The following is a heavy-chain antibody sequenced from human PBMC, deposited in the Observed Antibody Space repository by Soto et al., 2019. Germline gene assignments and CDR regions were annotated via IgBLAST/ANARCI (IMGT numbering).Heavy chain of an antibody. D-gene: IGHD2-2*01. Sequence: ASVKVSCKASGYTFTIYGISWVRQAPGQGLEWMGWISAYNGNTNYAQKLQGRVTMTTDTSTSTAYMELRSLRSDDTAVYYCARERTRFEYCSSTSCYSRWFDPWGQGTLVTVSS. J-gene: IGHJ5*02. CDR3: ARERTRFEYCSSTSCYSRWFDP. V-gene: IGHV1-18*01. CDR1: GYTFTIYG. CDR2: ISAYNGNT.